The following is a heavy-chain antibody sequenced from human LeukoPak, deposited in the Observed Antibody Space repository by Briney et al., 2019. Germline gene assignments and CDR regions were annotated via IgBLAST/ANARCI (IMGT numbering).Heavy chain of an antibody. CDR2: VYYTGST. J-gene: IGHJ4*02. Sequence: KASETLSLTCTVSGDSISTYYWSWIRQPPGKGLEWIGYVYYTGSTNHNPSLRSRVTISVDTSKNQFSLKMSSVTAADTAVYYCAMARIAVSYFDYWSQGALVTVSS. CDR3: AMARIAVSYFDY. CDR1: GDSISTYY. D-gene: IGHD6-6*01. V-gene: IGHV4-59*01.